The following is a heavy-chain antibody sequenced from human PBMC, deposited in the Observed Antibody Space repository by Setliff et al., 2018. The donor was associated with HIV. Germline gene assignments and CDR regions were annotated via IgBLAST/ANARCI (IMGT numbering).Heavy chain of an antibody. CDR3: ARGQLLNYYYYYYMDV. CDR1: GGSISSGSYY. Sequence: SETLSLTCTVSGGSISSGSYYWSWVRQPPGKGLEWIGEIYHGGYTNYNPSLKSRVTISVDKSKNHFSLKLTSVTAADTAVYYCARGQLLNYYYYYYMDVWGKGTTVTVSS. CDR2: IYHGGYT. J-gene: IGHJ6*03. D-gene: IGHD2-2*01. V-gene: IGHV4-39*07.